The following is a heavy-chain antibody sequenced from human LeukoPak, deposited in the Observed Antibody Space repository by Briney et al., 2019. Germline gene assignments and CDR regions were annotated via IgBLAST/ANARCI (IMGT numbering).Heavy chain of an antibody. J-gene: IGHJ6*03. Sequence: GSVKVSCKASGYTFPGYYMHWVRQAPGQGLEWMGWINPNSGGTNYAQKFQGRVTMTRDTSISTAYMELSRLRSDDTAVYYCARGPFAGVNTAMVYYYYYMDVWGKGTTVTVSS. CDR3: ARGPFAGVNTAMVYYYYYMDV. V-gene: IGHV1-2*02. CDR1: GYTFPGYY. CDR2: INPNSGGT. D-gene: IGHD5-18*01.